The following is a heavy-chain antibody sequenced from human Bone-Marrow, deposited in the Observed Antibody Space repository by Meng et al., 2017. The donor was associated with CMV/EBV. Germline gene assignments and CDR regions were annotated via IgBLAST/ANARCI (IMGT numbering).Heavy chain of an antibody. CDR2: ISSSSSYI. V-gene: IGHV3-21*01. D-gene: IGHD3-3*01. J-gene: IGHJ6*02. CDR1: GFTFGDYA. Sequence: GESLKISCTASGFTFGDYAMSWVRQAPGKGLEWVSSISSSSSYIYYADSVKGRFTISRDNAKNSLYLQMNSLRAEDTAVYYCARDLTIFGGGYWGQGTTVTVSS. CDR3: ARDLTIFGGGY.